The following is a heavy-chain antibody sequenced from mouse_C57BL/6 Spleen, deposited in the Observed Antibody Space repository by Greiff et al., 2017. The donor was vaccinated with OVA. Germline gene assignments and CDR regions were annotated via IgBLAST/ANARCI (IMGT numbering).Heavy chain of an antibody. CDR2: IRLKSDNYAT. V-gene: IGHV6-3*01. CDR3: TATTVVAGDAMDY. CDR1: GFTFSNYW. D-gene: IGHD1-1*01. Sequence: EVKVEESGGGLVQPGGSMKLSCVASGFTFSNYWMNWVRQSPEKGLEWVAQIRLKSDNYATHYAESVKGRFTISRDDSKSSVYLQMNNLRAEDTGIYYCTATTVVAGDAMDYWGQGTSVTVSS. J-gene: IGHJ4*01.